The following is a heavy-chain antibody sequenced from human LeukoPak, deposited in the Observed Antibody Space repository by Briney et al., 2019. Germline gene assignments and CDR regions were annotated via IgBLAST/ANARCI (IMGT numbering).Heavy chain of an antibody. J-gene: IGHJ6*03. Sequence: SETLSLTCTDSVGSIGSYYWSWIRQPAGRGLEWIGRIYTSGSTNSNHSLKSRVTMSVATYKNQFSLKLSSVTAAAAAVYYYARDQAHYYYYSMDVWGKGTTVTISS. CDR2: IYTSGST. CDR1: VGSIGSYY. V-gene: IGHV4-4*07. CDR3: ARDQAHYYYYSMDV.